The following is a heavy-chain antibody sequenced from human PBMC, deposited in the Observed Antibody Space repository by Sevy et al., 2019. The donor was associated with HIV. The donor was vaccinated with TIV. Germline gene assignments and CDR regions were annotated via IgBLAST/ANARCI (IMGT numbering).Heavy chain of an antibody. J-gene: IGHJ6*02. D-gene: IGHD3-10*01. CDR1: GFTFNSYG. CDR2: ISYDGSEK. Sequence: GGSLRLSCEASGFTFNSYGMHWVRQAPGKGLEWVAVISYDGSEKYYADSVKGRFTISREKSKNMVYVQMNSLRAEDTALYYCARMFRSYGMDVWGQGTTVTVSS. CDR3: ARMFRSYGMDV. V-gene: IGHV3-30*03.